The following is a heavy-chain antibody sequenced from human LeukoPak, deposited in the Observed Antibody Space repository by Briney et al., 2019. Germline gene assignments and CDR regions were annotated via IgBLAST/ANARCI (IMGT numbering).Heavy chain of an antibody. Sequence: NPSETLSLTCTVSGDSISSSSYYWGWFRQPPGKGLEWLGSIYYSGSTYYNPSLKCRVTISVDTSKNQFSLKLGSVTAADTAVYYCARLIAVAGYIDYWGQGTLVTVSS. D-gene: IGHD6-19*01. CDR1: GDSISSSSYY. CDR3: ARLIAVAGYIDY. V-gene: IGHV4-39*01. J-gene: IGHJ4*02. CDR2: IYYSGST.